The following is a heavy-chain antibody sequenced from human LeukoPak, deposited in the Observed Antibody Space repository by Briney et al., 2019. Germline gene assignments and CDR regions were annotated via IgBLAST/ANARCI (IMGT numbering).Heavy chain of an antibody. CDR2: ISGSGGST. D-gene: IGHD3-3*01. Sequence: GGSLRLSCAASGFTFSSYAMSWVRQAPGKGLEWVSAISGSGGSTYYADSVKGRFTISRDNSKNTLYLQMNSLRAEDTAVYYCARAHYDFWSGYYTTTYYYMDVWGKGTTVTVSS. J-gene: IGHJ6*03. V-gene: IGHV3-23*01. CDR1: GFTFSSYA. CDR3: ARAHYDFWSGYYTTTYYYMDV.